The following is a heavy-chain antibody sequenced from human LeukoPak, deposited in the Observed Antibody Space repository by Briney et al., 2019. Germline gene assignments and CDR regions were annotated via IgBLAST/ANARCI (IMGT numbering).Heavy chain of an antibody. J-gene: IGHJ4*02. CDR3: AKESGSYIAARHPFDY. CDR1: GFTFSSYA. Sequence: GGSLRLSCAASGFTFSSYAMSWVRQAPGKGLEWVSAISGSGGSTYYADSVKGRFTISRDNSKNTLYLQMNSLRAEDTAVYYCAKESGSYIAARHPFDYWGQGTLVNVSS. V-gene: IGHV3-23*01. CDR2: ISGSGGST. D-gene: IGHD6-6*01.